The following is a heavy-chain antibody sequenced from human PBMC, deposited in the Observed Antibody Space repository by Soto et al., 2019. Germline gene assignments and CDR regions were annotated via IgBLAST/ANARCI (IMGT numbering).Heavy chain of an antibody. J-gene: IGHJ3*02. CDR2: ISAYNGNT. V-gene: IGHV1-18*01. Sequence: ASVKVYCKASGYTFTSYGIRWVRQAPGQGLEWMGWISAYNGNTNCAQKLQGRGTMTTDTSASTAYMELRSLRSDDTAVYYCARDRSGVVIENDAFDIWGQGTMVTVSS. CDR1: GYTFTSYG. D-gene: IGHD3-3*01. CDR3: ARDRSGVVIENDAFDI.